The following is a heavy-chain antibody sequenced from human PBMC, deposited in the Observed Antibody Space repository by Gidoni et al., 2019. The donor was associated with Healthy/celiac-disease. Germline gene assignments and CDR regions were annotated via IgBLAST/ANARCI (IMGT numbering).Heavy chain of an antibody. CDR1: GGSISSRGYS. CDR3: ARDRYYYDSSGYYYVRDAFDI. Sequence: QVQLQESGPGLVKPSQTLSLTCTVSGGSISSRGYSWSWIRQPPGKGLEWIGYIYYSGSTYYNPSLKSRVTISVDTSKNQFSLKLSAVTAADTAVYYCARDRYYYDSSGYYYVRDAFDIWGQGTMVTVSS. V-gene: IGHV4-31*03. CDR2: IYYSGST. D-gene: IGHD3-22*01. J-gene: IGHJ3*02.